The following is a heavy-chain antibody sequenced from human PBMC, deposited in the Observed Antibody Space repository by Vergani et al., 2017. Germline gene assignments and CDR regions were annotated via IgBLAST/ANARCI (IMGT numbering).Heavy chain of an antibody. Sequence: VQLVESGGGLVKPGGSLRLSCAASGFTFSDYYMSWIRQAPGKGLEWVSGINWNGGSTYYADSVKGRFTISRDNSKNTLYLQMNSLRAEDTAVYYCAKDLGEMATIDAFDIWGQGTMVTVSS. J-gene: IGHJ3*02. CDR1: GFTFSDYY. D-gene: IGHD5-24*01. V-gene: IGHV3-23*04. CDR3: AKDLGEMATIDAFDI. CDR2: INWNGGST.